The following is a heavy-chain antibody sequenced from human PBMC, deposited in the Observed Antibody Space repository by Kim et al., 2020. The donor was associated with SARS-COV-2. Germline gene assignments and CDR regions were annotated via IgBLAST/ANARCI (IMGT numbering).Heavy chain of an antibody. Sequence: SETLSLTCTVSGGSISSSSYYWGWIRQPPGKGLEWIGSIYYSGSTYYNPSLKSRVTISVDTSKNQFSLKLSSVTAADTAVYYCASGLGYCSGGSCYQGWFDPWGQGTLVTVSS. CDR2: IYYSGST. CDR3: ASGLGYCSGGSCYQGWFDP. J-gene: IGHJ5*02. CDR1: GGSISSSSYY. V-gene: IGHV4-39*01. D-gene: IGHD2-15*01.